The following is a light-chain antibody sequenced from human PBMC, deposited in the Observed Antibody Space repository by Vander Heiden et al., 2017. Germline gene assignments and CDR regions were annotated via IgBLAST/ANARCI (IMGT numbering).Light chain of an antibody. CDR3: SSYASSSTLL. Sequence: QSALTQPASVSGSPGHSITISCTGTSSDVGGYNYVSWYQQHPGKAPKFMIYEVSNRPSGVSNRFSGSKSGNTASLSISGLQAEDEAYYYCSSYASSSTLLFGGGTKLTVL. J-gene: IGLJ2*01. CDR1: SSDVGGYNY. V-gene: IGLV2-14*01. CDR2: EVS.